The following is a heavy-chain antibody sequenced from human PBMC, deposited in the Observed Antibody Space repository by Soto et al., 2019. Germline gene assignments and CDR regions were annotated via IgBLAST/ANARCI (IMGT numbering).Heavy chain of an antibody. CDR3: ARDDSSSWYWFDP. V-gene: IGHV1-3*01. CDR2: INAGNGNT. D-gene: IGHD6-13*01. J-gene: IGHJ5*02. Sequence: ASVKVSCKASVYTFNSYAMHWVRQAQRQRLEWMGWINAGNGNTKYSQKFQGRVTITRDTSASTAYMELSSLRSEDTAVYYCARDDSSSWYWFDPWGQGTLVTVSS. CDR1: VYTFNSYA.